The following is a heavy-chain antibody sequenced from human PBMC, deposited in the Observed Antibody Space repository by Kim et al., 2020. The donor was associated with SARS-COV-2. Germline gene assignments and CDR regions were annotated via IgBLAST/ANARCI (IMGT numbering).Heavy chain of an antibody. CDR3: ARVSGTEDY. J-gene: IGHJ4*02. V-gene: IGHV4-4*02. CDR2: GST. Sequence: GSTNYNPSLKSRVTISVDKSKNQFSLKLSSVTAADTAVYYCARVSGTEDYWGQGTLVTVSS. D-gene: IGHD1-1*01.